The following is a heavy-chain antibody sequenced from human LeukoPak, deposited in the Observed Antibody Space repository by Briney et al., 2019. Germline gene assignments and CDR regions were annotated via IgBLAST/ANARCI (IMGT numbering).Heavy chain of an antibody. J-gene: IGHJ4*02. Sequence: GGSLRLSCAASGFTFSSYGMHWVRQAPGKGLEWVAFIRDNGNNKDYADSVKGRLSISRDNSKNTLYLQVNSLRVEDTAVYYCAKDRDYDFWSGYYRTGFNYWGQGTLVTVSS. CDR1: GFTFSSYG. V-gene: IGHV3-30*02. CDR2: IRDNGNNK. D-gene: IGHD3-3*01. CDR3: AKDRDYDFWSGYYRTGFNY.